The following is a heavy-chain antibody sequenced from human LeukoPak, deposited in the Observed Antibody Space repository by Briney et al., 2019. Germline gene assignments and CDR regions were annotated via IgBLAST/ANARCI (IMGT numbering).Heavy chain of an antibody. V-gene: IGHV3-30*03. J-gene: IGHJ4*02. CDR2: ISNDGSRK. D-gene: IGHD3-3*01. CDR1: GFTFSRHG. Sequence: GRSLRLSCAPSGFTFSRHGMHWVPQAPGKGLEWVAIISNDGSRKYYAHSVEGRFTISRDNSKNTLYLQMDSLRAEDTAVYYCARDRAWNYFDYWGQGTLVTVSS. CDR3: ARDRAWNYFDY.